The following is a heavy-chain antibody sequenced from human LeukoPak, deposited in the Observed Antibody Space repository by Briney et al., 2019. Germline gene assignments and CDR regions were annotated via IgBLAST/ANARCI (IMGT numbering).Heavy chain of an antibody. D-gene: IGHD3-10*01. V-gene: IGHV1-24*01. CDR2: FDPEDGET. CDR3: ARDKLGWGVITATIDY. J-gene: IGHJ4*02. Sequence: GASVKVSSKVSGYTLTELSMHWGRQAPGKGLEWMGGFDPEDGETIYAQKFQGRVTITEDTSTDTAYMELSSLRAEDTAVYYCARDKLGWGVITATIDYWGQGTLVTVSS. CDR1: GYTLTELS.